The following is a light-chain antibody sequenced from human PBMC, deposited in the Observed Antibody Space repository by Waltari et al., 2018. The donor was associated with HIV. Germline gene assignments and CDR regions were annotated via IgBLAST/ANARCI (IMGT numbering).Light chain of an antibody. V-gene: IGKV1-5*03. CDR2: QAS. CDR1: QSISSW. Sequence: DIQMTQSPSTLSASVGDRVTITCRASQSISSWLAWYQQKPGKAPKRLIYQASSLESGVPAKFSGSVSGTEFTLTISSLQPDDFATYYCQQYNSYSWTFGQGTKVEIK. J-gene: IGKJ1*01. CDR3: QQYNSYSWT.